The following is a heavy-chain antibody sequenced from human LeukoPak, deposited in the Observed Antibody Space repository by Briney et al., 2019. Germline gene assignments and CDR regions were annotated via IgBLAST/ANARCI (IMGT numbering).Heavy chain of an antibody. CDR3: ARVSFFRWAATRPSYYYYYMDV. D-gene: IGHD2-15*01. Sequence: SETLYLTCAVYGGSFSGYYWSWIRQPPGKGLEWIGEINHSGSTNYNPSLKSRVTISVDTSKNQFSLKLSSVTAADTAVYYCARVSFFRWAATRPSYYYYYMDVWGKGTTVTISS. CDR1: GGSFSGYY. CDR2: INHSGST. J-gene: IGHJ6*03. V-gene: IGHV4-34*01.